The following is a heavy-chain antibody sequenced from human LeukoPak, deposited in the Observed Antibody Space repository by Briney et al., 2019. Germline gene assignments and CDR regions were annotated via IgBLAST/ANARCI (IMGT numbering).Heavy chain of an antibody. CDR2: IYSGDNS. Sequence: GGSLRLSCAASGFSVGSNYMTWVRQAPGKGLEWVSVIYSGDNSYYADSVKGRFTISRDTSKNTLYLQMNSLRAEDTAMYYCARDTGSGYCSGGRCYSGWFDPWGQGTLVTVSS. CDR3: ARDTGSGYCSGGRCYSGWFDP. J-gene: IGHJ5*02. D-gene: IGHD2-15*01. CDR1: GFSVGSNY. V-gene: IGHV3-53*01.